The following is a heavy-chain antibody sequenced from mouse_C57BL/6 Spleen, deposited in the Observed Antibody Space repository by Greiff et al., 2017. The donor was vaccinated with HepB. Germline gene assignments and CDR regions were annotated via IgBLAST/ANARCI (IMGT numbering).Heavy chain of an antibody. CDR2: ISSGGSYT. J-gene: IGHJ2*01. CDR1: GFTFSSYG. Sequence: EVKLMESGGDLVKPGGSLRLSCAASGFTFSSYGMSWVRQTPDKRLEWVATISSGGSYTYYPDSVKGRFTISRDNAKNTLYLQMSSLKSEDTAMYYCARHGDYYSNPYYFDYWGQGTTLTVSS. V-gene: IGHV5-6*01. CDR3: ARHGDYYSNPYYFDY. D-gene: IGHD2-5*01.